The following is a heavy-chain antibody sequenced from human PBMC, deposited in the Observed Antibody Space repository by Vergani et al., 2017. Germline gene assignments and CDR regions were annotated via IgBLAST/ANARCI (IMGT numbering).Heavy chain of an antibody. J-gene: IGHJ5*01. V-gene: IGHV3-74*03. CDR1: GFSFNTYW. D-gene: IGHD2-8*02. CDR2: IDEYGNRA. Sequence: EVQLVESGGGSVQSGGSLRLSCVASGFSFNTYWMHWVRQVPGKGLMWVARIDEYGNRATYGDFETGRFTISRDNAKNTVFLQMNNLRADDAGVYYCVRTEYCTGIACNTRFDSWVQGALVTVCS. CDR3: VRTEYCTGIACNTRFDS.